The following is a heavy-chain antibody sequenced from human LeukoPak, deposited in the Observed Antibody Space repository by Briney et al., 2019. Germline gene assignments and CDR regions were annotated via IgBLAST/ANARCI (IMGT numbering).Heavy chain of an antibody. Sequence: ASVKVSCKASGYTFTGYYMHWVRQAPGQGLEWMGWVNPNSGGTKYAQKLPGRVTMTRDTSISTAYMELSRLRSDDTAVYYCAREDHYGSGSYYDLCWFDPWGQGTLVTVSS. CDR2: VNPNSGGT. J-gene: IGHJ5*02. V-gene: IGHV1-2*02. CDR1: GYTFTGYY. D-gene: IGHD3-10*01. CDR3: AREDHYGSGSYYDLCWFDP.